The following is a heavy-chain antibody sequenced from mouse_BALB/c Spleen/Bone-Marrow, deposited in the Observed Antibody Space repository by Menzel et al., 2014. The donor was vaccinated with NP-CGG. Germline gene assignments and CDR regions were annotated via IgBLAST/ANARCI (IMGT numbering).Heavy chain of an antibody. Sequence: VQLVESGPGLVQPSQSLSITCTVSGSSLTTYGVHWVRQSPGKGLEWLGAIWSGGNTDYNAAFISRLSISKDNSKGQVFFERNSLQAYDTAIYYSARKLRFYAMDYWGQGTSVTVSS. CDR3: ARKLRFYAMDY. D-gene: IGHD1-1*01. V-gene: IGHV2-2*01. J-gene: IGHJ4*01. CDR1: GSSLTTYG. CDR2: IWSGGNT.